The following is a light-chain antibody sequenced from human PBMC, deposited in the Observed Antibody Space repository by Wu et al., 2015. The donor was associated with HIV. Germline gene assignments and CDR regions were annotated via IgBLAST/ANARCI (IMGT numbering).Light chain of an antibody. V-gene: IGKV3-20*01. J-gene: IGKJ2*01. CDR3: QQYGNSPYT. Sequence: EIVLTQSPGTLSLSPGERATLSCRASQSVSSSHLAWYQQKHGQAPRLLIYDASSRAAGISDRFSGSGSGTDFTLTIGRLEPEDFAVYYCQQYGNSPYTFGQGPNWRSN. CDR2: DAS. CDR1: QSVSSSH.